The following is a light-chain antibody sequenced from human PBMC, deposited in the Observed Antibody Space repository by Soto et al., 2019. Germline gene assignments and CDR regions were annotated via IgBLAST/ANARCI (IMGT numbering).Light chain of an antibody. V-gene: IGKV1-39*01. Sequence: DIQMTQSPSSLSASVGDRVTITCRASQSIRTYLNWFQQKPGKAPKLLIFIGSTLQSGVPSRFSDSGSGTDFSLTITNLQPEDAATYYCQQSSGTPLTFGQGTKLEIK. CDR2: IGS. J-gene: IGKJ2*01. CDR1: QSIRTY. CDR3: QQSSGTPLT.